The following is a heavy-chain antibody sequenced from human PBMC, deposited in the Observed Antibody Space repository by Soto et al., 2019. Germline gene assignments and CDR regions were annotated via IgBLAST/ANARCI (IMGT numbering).Heavy chain of an antibody. CDR2: ISWNSGSI. CDR3: AKGDIASCYDCWFDP. J-gene: IGHJ5*02. V-gene: IGHV3-9*01. D-gene: IGHD2-2*01. Sequence: EVQLVESGGGLVQPGRSLRLSCAASGFTFDDYAMHWVRQAPGKGLEWVSGISWNSGSIGYADSVKGRFTISRDNAKNSLYLQMNSLRAEDTALYYCAKGDIASCYDCWFDPWGQGTLVTVSS. CDR1: GFTFDDYA.